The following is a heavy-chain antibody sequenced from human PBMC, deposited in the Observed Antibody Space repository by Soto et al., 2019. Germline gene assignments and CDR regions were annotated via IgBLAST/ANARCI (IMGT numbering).Heavy chain of an antibody. J-gene: IGHJ4*02. D-gene: IGHD5-18*01. Sequence: QVQLVQSGAEVKKPGSSVKVSCKASGGTFSSYAISWVRQAPGQGLEGMGGIIPIFGTANYAQKFQGRVTITADESTSTAYMELSSLRSEDTAVYYCARGTATAMVGSVDYWGQGTLVTVSS. CDR1: GGTFSSYA. CDR2: IIPIFGTA. CDR3: ARGTATAMVGSVDY. V-gene: IGHV1-69*01.